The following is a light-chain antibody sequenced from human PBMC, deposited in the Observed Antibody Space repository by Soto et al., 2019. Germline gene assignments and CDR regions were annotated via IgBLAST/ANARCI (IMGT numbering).Light chain of an antibody. V-gene: IGKV3-11*01. CDR3: QQRSNWPPIT. Sequence: EIALTQSPATLSLSPGERATISCRASQSVSSYLAWYQQKPGQAPRLLIYDASNRASGIPARFSGSGSGTDFALTISILEPEDFAVYYCQQRSNWPPITFGQGTRLEIK. CDR1: QSVSSY. J-gene: IGKJ5*01. CDR2: DAS.